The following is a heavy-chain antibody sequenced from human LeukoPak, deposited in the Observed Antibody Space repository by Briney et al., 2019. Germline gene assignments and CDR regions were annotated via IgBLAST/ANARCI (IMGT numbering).Heavy chain of an antibody. CDR1: GFTFSSYS. J-gene: IGHJ4*02. CDR2: ISSSSSYI. Sequence: GGSLRLSCAASGFTFSSYSMNWVRQAPGKGLEWVSSISSSSSYIYYADSVKGRFTISRDNSKNTLYLQMNSLRAEDTAVYYCATSPRFGELLRFDYWGQGILVTVSS. V-gene: IGHV3-21*04. D-gene: IGHD3-10*01. CDR3: ATSPRFGELLRFDY.